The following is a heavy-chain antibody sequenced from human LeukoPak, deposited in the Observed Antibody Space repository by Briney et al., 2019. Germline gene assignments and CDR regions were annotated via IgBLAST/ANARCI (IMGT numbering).Heavy chain of an antibody. D-gene: IGHD5-18*01. V-gene: IGHV3-53*01. Sequence: GGPLRLPCVASGFTVSSNYMSWVRQAPGKGLVWVSVLFSGGTIYYADSVKGRFTISRDNSKNTLYLQMNSLRAEDTAVYYCARGHVGYSYGFDYWGQGTLVTVSS. J-gene: IGHJ4*02. CDR3: ARGHVGYSYGFDY. CDR1: GFTVSSNY. CDR2: LFSGGTI.